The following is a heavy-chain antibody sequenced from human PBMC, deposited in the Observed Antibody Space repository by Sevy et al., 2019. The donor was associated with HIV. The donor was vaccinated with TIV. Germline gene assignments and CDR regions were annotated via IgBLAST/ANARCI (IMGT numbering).Heavy chain of an antibody. J-gene: IGHJ4*02. Sequence: SETLSLTCTVSGGSISSGDYYWSWIRQPPGKGLEWTGYIYYSGSTYYNPSLKSRVTISVDTSKNQFSLKLSSVTAADTAVYYCAGERKMATIVYWGQGTLVTVSS. CDR1: GGSISSGDYY. CDR3: AGERKMATIVY. V-gene: IGHV4-30-4*01. CDR2: IYYSGST. D-gene: IGHD5-12*01.